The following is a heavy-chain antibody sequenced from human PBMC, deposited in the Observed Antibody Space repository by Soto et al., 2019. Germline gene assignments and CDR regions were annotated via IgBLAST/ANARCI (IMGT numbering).Heavy chain of an antibody. V-gene: IGHV3-15*07. CDR3: TTDQDYDILTGYYATYYYYYGMDV. D-gene: IGHD3-9*01. CDR2: IKSKTDGGTT. J-gene: IGHJ6*02. Sequence: EVQLVESGGGLVKPGGSLRLSCAASGFTFSNAWMNWVRQAPGKGLERVGRIKSKTDGGTTDYAAPVKGRFTISRDDSKNTLYLQMNSLKTEDTAVYYCTTDQDYDILTGYYATYYYYYGMDVWGQGTTVTVSS. CDR1: GFTFSNAW.